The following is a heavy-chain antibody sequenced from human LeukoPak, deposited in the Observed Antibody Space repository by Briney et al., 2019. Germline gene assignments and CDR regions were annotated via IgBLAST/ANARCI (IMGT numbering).Heavy chain of an antibody. Sequence: SETLSLTCTVSGASMSDYYWSWIRKPPAQGQELIGNIYYTWSTNYNPSLNSRGTMSVSTSKTQNSLNLNPMTAAASAVYYCARVVVTGTKGFDIWGQGTMVSVSS. CDR1: GASMSDYY. D-gene: IGHD2-15*01. CDR2: IYYTWST. CDR3: ARVVVTGTKGFDI. V-gene: IGHV4-59*08. J-gene: IGHJ3*02.